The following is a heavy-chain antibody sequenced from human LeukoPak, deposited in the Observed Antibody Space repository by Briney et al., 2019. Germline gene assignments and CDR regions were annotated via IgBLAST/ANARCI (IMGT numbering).Heavy chain of an antibody. Sequence: ASVKVSCKASGGTFSSYAISWVRQAPGQGLEWMGGIIPIFGTANYAQKFQGRVTITADESTSTAYMELGSLRSEDTAVYYCARSRSDFWSGYYSWFDPWGQGTLVTVSS. CDR2: IIPIFGTA. D-gene: IGHD3-3*01. J-gene: IGHJ5*02. CDR1: GGTFSSYA. CDR3: ARSRSDFWSGYYSWFDP. V-gene: IGHV1-69*13.